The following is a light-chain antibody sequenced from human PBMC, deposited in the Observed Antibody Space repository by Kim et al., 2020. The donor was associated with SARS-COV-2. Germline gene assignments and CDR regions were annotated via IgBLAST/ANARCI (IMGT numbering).Light chain of an antibody. CDR3: QQYSGYPPT. Sequence: ASVGRRVTITDRASEEIRNWMPWYQQKPGKAPKFLLKVASTLKTGPQSRFSGSGSGTESTPTNNTLQPDDYATYYCQQYSGYPPTFGQGTKLEIK. J-gene: IGKJ2*01. CDR2: VAS. CDR1: EEIRNW. V-gene: IGKV1-5*01.